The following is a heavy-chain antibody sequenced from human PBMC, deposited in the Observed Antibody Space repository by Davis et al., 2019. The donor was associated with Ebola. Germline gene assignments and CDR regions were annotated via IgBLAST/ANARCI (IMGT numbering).Heavy chain of an antibody. J-gene: IGHJ6*02. CDR3: TRRPDYDILTGYYSSRDYYGMDV. CDR2: IRSKANSYAT. CDR1: GFTFSGSA. D-gene: IGHD3-9*01. V-gene: IGHV3-73*01. Sequence: GESLKISCAASGFTFSGSAMHWVRQASGKGLEWVGRIRSKANSYATAYAASVKGRFTISRDDSKNTAYLQMNSLKTEDTAVYYCTRRPDYDILTGYYSSRDYYGMDVWGQGTTVTVSS.